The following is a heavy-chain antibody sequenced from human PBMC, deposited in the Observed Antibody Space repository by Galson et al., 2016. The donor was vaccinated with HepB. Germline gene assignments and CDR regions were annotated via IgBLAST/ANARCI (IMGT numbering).Heavy chain of an antibody. Sequence: SLRLSCAASGFSFSGYNIHWVRQAPGKGLEWVAGISCDGSNQYYLDSVKGRFTISRDNSKNTLSLQMNSLRAEDTAVYYCARADMVPTSPFDSWGQGTLVTVSS. D-gene: IGHD5-12*01. CDR1: GFSFSGYN. CDR3: ARADMVPTSPFDS. CDR2: ISCDGSNQ. J-gene: IGHJ4*02. V-gene: IGHV3-30*03.